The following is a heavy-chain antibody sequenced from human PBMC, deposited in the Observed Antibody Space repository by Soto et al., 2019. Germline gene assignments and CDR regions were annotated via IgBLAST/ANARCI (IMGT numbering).Heavy chain of an antibody. D-gene: IGHD3-22*01. CDR2: IIPIFGTA. V-gene: IGHV1-69*13. J-gene: IGHJ4*02. CDR3: ARDRMPSAYYYDSSGPLDY. Sequence: VKVSCKASGGTFSSYAISWVRQAPGQGLEWMGGIIPIFGTANYAQKLQGRVTITADESTSTAYMELSSLRSEDTALYYCARDRMPSAYYYDSSGPLDYWGQGTLVTVS. CDR1: GGTFSSYA.